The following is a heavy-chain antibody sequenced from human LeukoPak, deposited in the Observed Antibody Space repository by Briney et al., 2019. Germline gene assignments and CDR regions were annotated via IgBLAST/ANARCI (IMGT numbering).Heavy chain of an antibody. V-gene: IGHV1-2*02. CDR2: INPNSGGT. Sequence: ASVKVSCKASGYTFTSYDINWVRQATGQGLEWMGWINPNSGGTNYAQKFQGRVTMTRDTSISTAYMELSRLRSDDTAVYYCATVVALYWDAFDIWGQGTMVTVSS. CDR3: ATVVALYWDAFDI. D-gene: IGHD2-8*02. CDR1: GYTFTSYD. J-gene: IGHJ3*02.